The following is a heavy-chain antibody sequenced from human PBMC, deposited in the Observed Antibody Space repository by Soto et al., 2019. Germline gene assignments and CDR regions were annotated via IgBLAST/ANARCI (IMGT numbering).Heavy chain of an antibody. D-gene: IGHD1-26*01. CDR2: IIPRFGTT. J-gene: IGHJ4*02. CDR1: GDSFSKYT. Sequence: QVQLVQSGAEVKKPGSSVRVSCKASGDSFSKYTVNWVRQAPRQGLEWMGGIIPRFGTTNYAPTLQGRVTITADQSMNTVYMELSSLRSEDTALYYCATWRSYSGSYCFDYWGQGTLVSVSS. CDR3: ATWRSYSGSYCFDY. V-gene: IGHV1-69*01.